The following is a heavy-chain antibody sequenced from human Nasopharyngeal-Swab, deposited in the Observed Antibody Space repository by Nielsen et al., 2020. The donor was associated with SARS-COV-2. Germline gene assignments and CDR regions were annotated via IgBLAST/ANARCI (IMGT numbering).Heavy chain of an antibody. V-gene: IGHV3-48*04. CDR1: GFTFSSYS. D-gene: IGHD2-15*01. CDR2: ISSSSSTI. J-gene: IGHJ4*02. Sequence: GGSLRLSCAASGFTFSSYSMNWVRQAPGKGLEWVSYISSSSSTIYYADSVKGRFTISRDNAKNSLYLQMNSLRAEDTAVYYCARGRRLLDYWGQGTLVTVSS. CDR3: ARGRRLLDY.